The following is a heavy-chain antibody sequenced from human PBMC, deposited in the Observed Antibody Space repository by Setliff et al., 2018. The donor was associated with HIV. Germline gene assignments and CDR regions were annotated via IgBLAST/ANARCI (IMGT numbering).Heavy chain of an antibody. V-gene: IGHV4-4*09. CDR1: GDSISSYS. CDR3: ARRSDWFDP. Sequence: SETLSLTCTVSGDSISSYSWNWIRQSPGGGLEWIGFIFSSGNTKYNPSLKSRVTISVDTSKNQFSLKLASVTAADTAVYFCARRSDWFDPWGQGTLVTVSS. CDR2: IFSSGNT. J-gene: IGHJ5*02.